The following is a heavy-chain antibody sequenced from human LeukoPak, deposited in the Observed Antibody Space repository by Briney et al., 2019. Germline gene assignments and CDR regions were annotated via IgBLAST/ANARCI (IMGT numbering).Heavy chain of an antibody. CDR3: ARDACSSTSCSFDY. CDR2: IYYSGST. Sequence: PSETLSLTCTVSGGSISSGGYYWSWIRQHPGTGLEWIGYIYYSGSTYYNPSLKSRVTISVDTSKNQFSLKLSSVTAADTAVYYCARDACSSTSCSFDYWGQGTLVTVSS. J-gene: IGHJ4*02. D-gene: IGHD2-2*01. V-gene: IGHV4-31*03. CDR1: GGSISSGGYY.